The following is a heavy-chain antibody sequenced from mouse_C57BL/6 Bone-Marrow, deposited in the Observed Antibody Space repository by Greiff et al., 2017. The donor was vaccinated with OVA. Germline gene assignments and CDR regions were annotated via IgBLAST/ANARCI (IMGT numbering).Heavy chain of an antibody. V-gene: IGHV1-81*01. D-gene: IGHD2-1*01. J-gene: IGHJ2*01. CDR1: GYTFTSYG. CDR3: ARSEYYGNYVQGY. Sequence: VQLQESGTVLARPGASVKMSCKASGYTFTSYGISWVKQRTGQGLEWIGEIYPRSGNTYYNEKFKGKATLTADKSSSTAYMELRSLTSEDSAVYFCARSEYYGNYVQGYWGQGTTLTVSS. CDR2: IYPRSGNT.